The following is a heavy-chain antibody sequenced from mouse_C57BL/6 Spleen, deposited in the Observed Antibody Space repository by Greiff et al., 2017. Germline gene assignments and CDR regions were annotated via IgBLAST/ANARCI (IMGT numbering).Heavy chain of an antibody. CDR2: IYPRSGNT. V-gene: IGHV1-81*01. J-gene: IGHJ2*01. CDR3: ARRHITTVVATADYFDY. D-gene: IGHD1-1*01. Sequence: QVQLQQSGAELARPGASVKLSCKASGYTFTSYGISWVKQRTGQGLEWIGEIYPRSGNTYYNEKFKGKATLTADKSSSTAYMERRSLTSEDSAVYFCARRHITTVVATADYFDYWGQGTTLTVSS. CDR1: GYTFTSYG.